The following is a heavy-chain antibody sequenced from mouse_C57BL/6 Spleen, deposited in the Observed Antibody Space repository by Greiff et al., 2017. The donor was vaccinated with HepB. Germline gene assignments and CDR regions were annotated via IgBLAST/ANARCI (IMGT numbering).Heavy chain of an antibody. CDR1: GFTFSSYG. J-gene: IGHJ3*01. V-gene: IGHV5-6*01. CDR2: ISSGGSYT. Sequence: EVQRVESGGDLVKPGGSLKLSCAASGFTFSSYGMSWVRQTPDKRLEWVATISSGGSYTYYPDSVKGRFTISRDNAKNTLYLQMSSLKSEDTAMYYCARNNYSNYGWFAYWGQGTLVTVSA. CDR3: ARNNYSNYGWFAY. D-gene: IGHD2-5*01.